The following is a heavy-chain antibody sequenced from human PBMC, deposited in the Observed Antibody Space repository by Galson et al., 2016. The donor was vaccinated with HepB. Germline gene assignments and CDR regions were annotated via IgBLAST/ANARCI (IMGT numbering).Heavy chain of an antibody. CDR3: ARGANTVAADY. Sequence: SLRLSCAASGFTFSEHYMEWVRQAAGKGLEWVGRARNKPKSYSTAYAASVKGRFTISRDDSKNSLYLQMSSLRAEDTAVYYCARGANTVAADYWGQGTLVTVSS. V-gene: IGHV3-72*01. CDR1: GFTFSEHY. J-gene: IGHJ4*02. D-gene: IGHD6-19*01. CDR2: ARNKPKSYST.